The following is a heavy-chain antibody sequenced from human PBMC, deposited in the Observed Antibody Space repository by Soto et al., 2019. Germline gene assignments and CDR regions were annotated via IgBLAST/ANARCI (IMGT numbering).Heavy chain of an antibody. CDR2: VKHDGSAR. Sequence: GGSLRLSCATSGFTFSNYWMAWARRAPGKGLEWVANVKHDGSARHHVDSVRGRFTISRDNAKSSLYLGMNSLKAEDTAVYYCARDQGGSLEYWGQGTLVTVSS. V-gene: IGHV3-7*01. CDR1: GFTFSNYW. D-gene: IGHD6-13*01. CDR3: ARDQGGSLEY. J-gene: IGHJ4*02.